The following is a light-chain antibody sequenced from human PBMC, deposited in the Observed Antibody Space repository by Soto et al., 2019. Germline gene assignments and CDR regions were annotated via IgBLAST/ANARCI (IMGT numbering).Light chain of an antibody. CDR1: QGIRTD. CDR2: AAS. J-gene: IGKJ2*01. CDR3: LRHNGYPYT. V-gene: IGKV1-17*01. Sequence: DIQMTQSPSSLSASVGDRVTITCRASQGIRTDLGWYQQKLGKAPKRLIYAASSLQSGVPSRFSGSGSGTEFTLTISSLQPEDFATYFCLRHNGYPYTFGQGTKLEIK.